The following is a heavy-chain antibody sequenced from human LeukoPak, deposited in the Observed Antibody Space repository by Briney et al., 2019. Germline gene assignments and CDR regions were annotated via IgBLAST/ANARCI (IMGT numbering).Heavy chain of an antibody. CDR3: ARGTYDSSSYYSNFDY. Sequence: SETLSLTCTVSGGSVSSGSYYWSWIRQPPGKGLEWIGYIYYSGSTNYNPSLKSRVTISVDTSKNQFSLKLSSVTAADTAVYYCARGTYDSSSYYSNFDYWGQGTLVTVSS. V-gene: IGHV4-61*01. D-gene: IGHD3-22*01. J-gene: IGHJ4*02. CDR1: GGSVSSGSYY. CDR2: IYYSGST.